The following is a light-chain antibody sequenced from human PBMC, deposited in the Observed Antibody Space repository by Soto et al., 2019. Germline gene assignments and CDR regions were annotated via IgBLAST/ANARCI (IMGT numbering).Light chain of an antibody. Sequence: EIVLTQSPDALSLSPGKRATLSCRASQSFSSSFLAWYQQKAGQAPRLLIYGASIRATGIPDRFSGSGSGTDFTLTISRLEPEDFAVYYCQQYDNSPLTFGGGTKVDIK. J-gene: IGKJ4*01. CDR2: GAS. CDR3: QQYDNSPLT. V-gene: IGKV3-20*01. CDR1: QSFSSSF.